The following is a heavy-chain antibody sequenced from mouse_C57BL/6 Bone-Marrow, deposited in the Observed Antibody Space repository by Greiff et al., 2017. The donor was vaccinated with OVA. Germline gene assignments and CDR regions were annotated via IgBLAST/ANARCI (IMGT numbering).Heavy chain of an antibody. V-gene: IGHV5-4*01. J-gene: IGHJ4*01. CDR2: ISDGGSYT. Sequence: EVKLVESGGGLVKPGGSLKLSCAASGFTFSSYAMSWVRQTPEKRLEWVATISDGGSYTYYPDNVKGRFTISRDNAKNNLYLQMSHLKSEDTAMYYCARDGYYGICYAMDYRGQGTSVTVSS. CDR1: GFTFSSYA. D-gene: IGHD2-3*01. CDR3: ARDGYYGICYAMDY.